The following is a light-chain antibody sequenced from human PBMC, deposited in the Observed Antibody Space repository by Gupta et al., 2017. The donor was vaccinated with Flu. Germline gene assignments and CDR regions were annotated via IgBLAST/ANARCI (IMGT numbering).Light chain of an antibody. Sequence: SATSCCRASQTISSSYLAWYQQRPGQAPRLLIYDASSRATGIPDRFSGSGSGTDFTLTISRLEPEDFAVYYCQQYGSSPPITFGGGTKVEIK. CDR3: QQYGSSPPIT. CDR1: QTISSSY. V-gene: IGKV3-20*01. J-gene: IGKJ4*01. CDR2: DAS.